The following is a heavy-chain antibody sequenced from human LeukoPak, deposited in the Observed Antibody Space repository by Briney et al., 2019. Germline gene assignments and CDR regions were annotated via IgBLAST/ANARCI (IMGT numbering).Heavy chain of an antibody. Sequence: VASVKVSCKASGYTFTGYYMHWVRQAPGQGLEWMGRINPNSGGTNYAQKFQGRVTMTRDTSISTAYMELSRLRPDDTAVYYCARTRRRYYYDSSGYYDLGYWGQGTLVTVSS. CDR3: ARTRRRYYYDSSGYYDLGY. D-gene: IGHD3-22*01. V-gene: IGHV1-2*06. J-gene: IGHJ4*02. CDR1: GYTFTGYY. CDR2: INPNSGGT.